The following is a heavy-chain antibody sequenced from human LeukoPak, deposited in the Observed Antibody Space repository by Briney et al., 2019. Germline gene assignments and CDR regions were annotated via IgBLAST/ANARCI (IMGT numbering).Heavy chain of an antibody. CDR3: ARDRYYYDSSGYTQLDY. V-gene: IGHV4-39*02. Sequence: SETLSLTCTVSGGSISSSSYYWGWIRQPPGKGLEWIGSIYYSGSTYYNPSLKSRVTISVDTSKNQFSLKLSSVTAADTAVYYCARDRYYYDSSGYTQLDYWGQGTLVTVSS. CDR1: GGSISSSSYY. J-gene: IGHJ4*02. CDR2: IYYSGST. D-gene: IGHD3-22*01.